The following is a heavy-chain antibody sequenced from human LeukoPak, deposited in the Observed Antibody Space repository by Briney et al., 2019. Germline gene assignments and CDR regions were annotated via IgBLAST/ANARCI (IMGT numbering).Heavy chain of an antibody. Sequence: GGSLRLSCAASGFTFSSYGMHWVRQAPGKGLEWVAVVSYNRNNKFYADSVKGRFTISRDNSKNTLYLQMNSLRTEDTAVYYCAKNIAAAGTSVLDYWGQGTLVTVSS. J-gene: IGHJ4*02. CDR3: AKNIAAAGTSVLDY. D-gene: IGHD6-13*01. CDR2: VSYNRNNK. V-gene: IGHV3-30*18. CDR1: GFTFSSYG.